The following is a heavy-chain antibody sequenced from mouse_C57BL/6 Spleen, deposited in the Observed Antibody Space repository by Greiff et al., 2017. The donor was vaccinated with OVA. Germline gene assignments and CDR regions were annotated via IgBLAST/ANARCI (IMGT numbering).Heavy chain of an antibody. CDR2: ISSGSSTI. V-gene: IGHV5-17*01. Sequence: DVKLVESGGGLVKPGGSLKLSCAASGFTFSDYGMHWVRQAPEKGLEWVAYISSGSSTIYYADTVKGRFTISRDNAKNTLFLQMTSLRSEDTAMYYCARGSGSNHPWFAYWGQGTLVTVSA. J-gene: IGHJ3*01. CDR1: GFTFSDYG. D-gene: IGHD2-5*01. CDR3: ARGSGSNHPWFAY.